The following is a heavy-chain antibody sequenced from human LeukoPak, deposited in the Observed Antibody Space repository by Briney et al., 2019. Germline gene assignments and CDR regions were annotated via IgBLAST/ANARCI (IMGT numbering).Heavy chain of an antibody. J-gene: IGHJ4*02. CDR3: AKLAYCGGDCFYWVDY. V-gene: IGHV3-11*03. CDR1: GVTLSDYY. D-gene: IGHD2-21*02. Sequence: GGSLRLSCAASGVTLSDYYMSWIRQAPGKGLEWVSYISGRSSYTNYADSVNGRFTISRDNAKNSLNLQMNSLRAEDTAVYYFAKLAYCGGDCFYWVDYWGQGTLVTVSS. CDR2: ISGRSSYT.